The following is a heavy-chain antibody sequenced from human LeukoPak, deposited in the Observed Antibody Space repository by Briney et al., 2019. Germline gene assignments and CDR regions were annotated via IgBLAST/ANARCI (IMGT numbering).Heavy chain of an antibody. J-gene: IGHJ4*02. CDR2: INHSGST. Sequence: SETLSLTCAVYGGSFSGYYWSWIRQPPGKGLEWIGEINHSGSTNYNPSLKSRVTLSVDTSKNQFSLKLSSVTAADTAVYYCARVGYLGVGYWGQGILVTVSS. V-gene: IGHV4-34*01. CDR1: GGSFSGYY. D-gene: IGHD3-16*01. CDR3: ARVGYLGVGY.